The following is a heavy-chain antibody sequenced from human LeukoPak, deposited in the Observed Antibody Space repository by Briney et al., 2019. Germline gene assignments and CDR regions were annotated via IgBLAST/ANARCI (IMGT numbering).Heavy chain of an antibody. CDR1: GFTFSSYS. D-gene: IGHD4-17*01. Sequence: PGGSLRLSCAASGFTFSSYSTNWVRQAPGKGLEWVSYISSSSSTIYYADSVKGRFTISRDNAKNSLYLQMNSLRDEGTAVYYCATPSTVTTFPPNWGQGTLVTVSS. CDR2: ISSSSSTI. V-gene: IGHV3-48*02. J-gene: IGHJ4*02. CDR3: ATPSTVTTFPPN.